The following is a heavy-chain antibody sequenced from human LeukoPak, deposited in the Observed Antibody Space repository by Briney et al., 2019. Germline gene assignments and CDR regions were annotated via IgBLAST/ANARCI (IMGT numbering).Heavy chain of an antibody. CDR3: ARVAWGSSGGSCYYYYDSSGYYYFDY. CDR2: ISSSGSTI. D-gene: IGHD2-15*01. V-gene: IGHV3-11*04. Sequence: PGGSLRLSCAASGFTFSDYYMSWIRQAPGKGLEWVSYISSSGSTIYYADSVKGRFTISRDNAKNSLYLQMNSLRAEDTAVYYCARVAWGSSGGSCYYYYDSSGYYYFDYWGQGTLVTVSS. CDR1: GFTFSDYY. J-gene: IGHJ4*02.